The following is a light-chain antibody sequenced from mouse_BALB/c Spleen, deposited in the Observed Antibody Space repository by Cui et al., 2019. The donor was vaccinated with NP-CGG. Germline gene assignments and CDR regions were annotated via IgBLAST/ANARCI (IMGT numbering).Light chain of an antibody. CDR3: ALWYSNHWV. J-gene: IGLJ1*01. V-gene: IGLV1*01. CDR2: GTN. CDR1: TGAVTTSNY. Sequence: QAVVTPESATTTSPGETVTLTCRSSTGAVTTSNYANWVQEKPDHLFTGLIGGTNNRVPGVPARFSGSLIGDKAALTITGAQTEDETIYFCALWYSNHWVFGGGTKLTVL.